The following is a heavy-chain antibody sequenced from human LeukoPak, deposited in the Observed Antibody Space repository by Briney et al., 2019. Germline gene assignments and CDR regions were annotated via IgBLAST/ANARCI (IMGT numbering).Heavy chain of an antibody. D-gene: IGHD6-13*01. V-gene: IGHV4-31*03. CDR2: IYYSGST. Sequence: SETLSLTCTVPGGSISSGGYYWSWIRQQPGKGLEWIGYIYYSGSTYYNPSRKSRVSISVDTSKNQFSLKLSSVTAADTAVYYCAREAGQQLVYVFDIWGQGTRVTVSS. CDR3: AREAGQQLVYVFDI. CDR1: GGSISSGGYY. J-gene: IGHJ3*02.